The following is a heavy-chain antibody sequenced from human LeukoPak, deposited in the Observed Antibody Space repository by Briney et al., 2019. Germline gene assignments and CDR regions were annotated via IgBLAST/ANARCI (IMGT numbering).Heavy chain of an antibody. V-gene: IGHV1-18*01. J-gene: IGHJ6*02. CDR2: ISAYNGNT. CDR3: ARDQGIVVVYGMDV. Sequence: GASVKVSCKASGYTFTSYGISWVRQASGQGLEWMGWISAYNGNTNYAQKLQGRVTMTTDTSTSTAYMELRSLRSDDTAVYYCARDQGIVVVYGMDVWGQGTTVTVSS. CDR1: GYTFTSYG. D-gene: IGHD2-2*01.